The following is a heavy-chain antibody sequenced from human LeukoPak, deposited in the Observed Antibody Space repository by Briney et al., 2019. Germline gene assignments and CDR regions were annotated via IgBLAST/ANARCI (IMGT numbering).Heavy chain of an antibody. Sequence: GESLKISCKGSGYSFPSYWIGWVRQMPGKGLEWMGIIYPGDSNTRYSPSFQGQVTISADKSISTAYLQWSSLKASDTAMYYCARLRYCTNGVCWPGDYYFDYWGQGTLATVSS. D-gene: IGHD2-8*01. CDR2: IYPGDSNT. CDR3: ARLRYCTNGVCWPGDYYFDY. CDR1: GYSFPSYW. V-gene: IGHV5-51*01. J-gene: IGHJ4*02.